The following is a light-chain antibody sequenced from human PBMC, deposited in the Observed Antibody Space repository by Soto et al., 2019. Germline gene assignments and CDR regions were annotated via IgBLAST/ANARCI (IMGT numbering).Light chain of an antibody. V-gene: IGLV1-44*01. CDR3: AAWDDSLNAVV. Sequence: QSVLTQPPPASGTPGQRVTISCSGGSSNIGSNTVNWYQQLPGTAPNLLIYSNNQRPSGVPDRFSGSKSGTSASLAISGLQSEDEADYYCAAWDDSLNAVVFGGGTKVTVL. CDR1: SSNIGSNT. CDR2: SNN. J-gene: IGLJ2*01.